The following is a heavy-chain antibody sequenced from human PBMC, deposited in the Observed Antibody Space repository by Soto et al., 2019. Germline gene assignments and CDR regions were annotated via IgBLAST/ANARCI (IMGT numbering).Heavy chain of an antibody. V-gene: IGHV3-23*01. CDR3: AQMATLTTSALDV. CDR2: ISSSSGATT. Sequence: EAQLWESGGGPVQPGASLRLSCATSGFNFDIYAMAWVRRAPGKGLEWVSAISSSSGATTYYADSVRGRFTISRDNSRDTLYLQMSSLRVEDTAVYYCAQMATLTTSALDVWGQGTMVSVSS. D-gene: IGHD4-4*01. J-gene: IGHJ3*01. CDR1: GFNFDIYA.